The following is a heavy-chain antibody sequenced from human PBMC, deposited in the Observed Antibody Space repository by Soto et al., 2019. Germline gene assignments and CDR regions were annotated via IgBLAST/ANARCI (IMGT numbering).Heavy chain of an antibody. J-gene: IGHJ6*02. V-gene: IGHV1-8*01. CDR2: MNPNSGNT. Sequence: GASVKVSCKAAGYTFTSYDINWVRQATGQGLEWMGWMNPNSGNTGYAQKFQGRVTMTRNTYISTAYMELSSLRSEDTAVYYCATGGELLPYYYYYGMDVWGQGTTVTVSS. CDR3: ATGGELLPYYYYYGMDV. CDR1: GYTFTSYD. D-gene: IGHD1-26*01.